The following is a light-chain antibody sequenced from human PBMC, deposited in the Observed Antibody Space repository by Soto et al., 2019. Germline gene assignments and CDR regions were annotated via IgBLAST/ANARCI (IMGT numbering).Light chain of an antibody. CDR3: QQYNNWPPLT. CDR1: QSVRSN. J-gene: IGKJ4*01. CDR2: GAS. Sequence: EIVMRQSPATLYVSPGERGTLSCRASQSVRSNLAWYQQKPGQAPRLLIYGASTRATGIPARFSGSGSGTEFSLTIRSLQSEDFAVYYCQQYNNWPPLTFGGGTKVEIK. V-gene: IGKV3-15*01.